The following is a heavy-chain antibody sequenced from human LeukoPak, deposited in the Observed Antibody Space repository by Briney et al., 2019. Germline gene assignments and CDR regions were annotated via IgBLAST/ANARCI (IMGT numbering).Heavy chain of an antibody. V-gene: IGHV3-21*01. J-gene: IGHJ4*02. Sequence: GGSLRLSCAASGFTFSSYSMNWVGHAPGKGLGWVSSISSSSSYIYYADSVKGRFTISRDNAKNSLYLQMNSLRAEDTAVYYCAREYCSGGSCRFDYWGQGTLVTVSS. CDR2: ISSSSSYI. CDR3: AREYCSGGSCRFDY. CDR1: GFTFSSYS. D-gene: IGHD2-15*01.